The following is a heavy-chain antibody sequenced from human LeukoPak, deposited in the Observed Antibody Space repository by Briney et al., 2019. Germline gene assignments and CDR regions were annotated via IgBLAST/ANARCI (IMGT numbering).Heavy chain of an antibody. Sequence: GGSLRLSCAASGFTFSSYSMNWVRQAPGKGLEWVSSISSSSSYIYYADSVKGRFTISRDNAKNSLYLQMNSLRAEDTAVYYCARDRRIAAAVRGAFDIWGQGTMVTVSS. CDR2: ISSSSSYI. CDR3: ARDRRIAAAVRGAFDI. CDR1: GFTFSSYS. D-gene: IGHD6-13*01. V-gene: IGHV3-21*01. J-gene: IGHJ3*02.